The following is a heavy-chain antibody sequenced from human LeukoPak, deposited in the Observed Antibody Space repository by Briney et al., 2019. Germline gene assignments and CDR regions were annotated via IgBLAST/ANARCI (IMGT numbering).Heavy chain of an antibody. CDR1: GGSISSYY. CDR3: ARHLFEAYCGGDCYVFDY. V-gene: IGHV4-59*08. Sequence: PSETLSLTCTVSGGSISSYYWSWIRQPPGKGLEWIGYIYYSGSTNYNPSLKSRVTISVDTSKNQFSLKLSSVTAADTAVYYCARHLFEAYCGGDCYVFDYWGQGTLVTVSS. CDR2: IYYSGST. D-gene: IGHD2-21*02. J-gene: IGHJ4*02.